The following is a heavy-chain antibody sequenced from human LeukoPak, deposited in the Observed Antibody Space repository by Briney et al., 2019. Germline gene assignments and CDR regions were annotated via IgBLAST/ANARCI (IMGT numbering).Heavy chain of an antibody. CDR2: IDPNTGDT. J-gene: IGHJ4*02. V-gene: IGHV1-2*06. CDR3: ARLGLHGSGIYYFFDY. CDR1: GQSLTGYF. D-gene: IGHD3-10*01. Sequence: GASVNVSCKASGQSLTGYFIHWVRQAPGQGLEWVGRIDPNTGDTIYAQNFQGRVTVTSATSISTAYMELSRLTSDDTAVYFCARLGLHGSGIYYFFDYWGQGTLVTVSS.